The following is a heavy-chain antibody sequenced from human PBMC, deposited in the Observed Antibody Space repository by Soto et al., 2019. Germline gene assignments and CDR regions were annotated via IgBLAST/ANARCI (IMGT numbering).Heavy chain of an antibody. CDR1: TVSSNY. CDR2: VSHDGRNT. CDR3: AKGGRQWLVTSDFNY. D-gene: IGHD6-19*01. Sequence: TVSSNYMHWVRQAPGKGLEWVAVVSHDGRNTHYADSVKGRFTISRDSSKNTVSLEMTSLRAEDTAVYYCAKGGRQWLVTSDFNYWGQGALVTV. J-gene: IGHJ4*02. V-gene: IGHV3-30*18.